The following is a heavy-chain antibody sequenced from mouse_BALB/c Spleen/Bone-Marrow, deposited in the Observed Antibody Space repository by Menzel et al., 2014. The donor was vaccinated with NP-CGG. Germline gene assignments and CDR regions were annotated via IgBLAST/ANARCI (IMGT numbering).Heavy chain of an antibody. CDR2: IDTSDSYT. J-gene: IGHJ4*01. Sequence: QVQLQQSGAELVMPGASVKMSCKASGYTFTDYWMHWVKQRPGQGLEWIGAIDTSDSYTSYNKKFKGKAPLTVDESSSTAYMQLSSLTSEDSAVYYCAREDYGYGAMDYWGQGTSVTVSS. D-gene: IGHD2-2*01. CDR3: AREDYGYGAMDY. CDR1: GYTFTDYW. V-gene: IGHV1-69*01.